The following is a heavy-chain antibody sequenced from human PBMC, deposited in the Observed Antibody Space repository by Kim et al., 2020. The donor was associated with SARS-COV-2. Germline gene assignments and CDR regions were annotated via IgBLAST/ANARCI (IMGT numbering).Heavy chain of an antibody. Sequence: GGSLRLSCAASGFTFSSYAMSWVRQAPGKGLEWVSAISGSGGSTYYADPVKGRFTISRDNSKNTLYLQMNSLRAEDTAVYYCAKVLSGSYRTYYYGMDVWGQGTTVTVSS. CDR1: GFTFSSYA. CDR3: AKVLSGSYRTYYYGMDV. D-gene: IGHD1-26*01. CDR2: ISGSGGST. V-gene: IGHV3-23*01. J-gene: IGHJ6*02.